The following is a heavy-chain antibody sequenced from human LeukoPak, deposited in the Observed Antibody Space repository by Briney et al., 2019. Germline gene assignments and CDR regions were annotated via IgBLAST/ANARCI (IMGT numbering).Heavy chain of an antibody. J-gene: IGHJ4*02. CDR3: ARVTGYTIEDYFDY. CDR2: IYYSGNT. Sequence: PSETLSLTCTVSGGSISSSGHYWGWIRQPPGKGLEWIGSIYYSGNTYYNPSLKSRVTISVDTSKNQFSLKLNSVTAADTAVYYCARVTGYTIEDYFDYWGQGTLVTVSS. CDR1: GGSISSSGHY. V-gene: IGHV4-39*07. D-gene: IGHD3-9*01.